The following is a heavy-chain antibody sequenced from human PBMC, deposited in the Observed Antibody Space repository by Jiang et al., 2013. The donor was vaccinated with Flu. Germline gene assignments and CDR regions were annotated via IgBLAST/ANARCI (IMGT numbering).Heavy chain of an antibody. D-gene: IGHD2-8*01. V-gene: IGHV3-30*01. J-gene: IGHJ4*02. Sequence: VQLVESGGGVVQPGRSLRLSCAASGFTFSSYAMHWVRQAPGKGLEWVAVISYDGSNKYYADSVKGRFTISRDNSKNTLYLQMNSLRAEDTAVYYCARDNEDGIDYWGQGTLVTVSS. CDR2: ISYDGSNK. CDR1: GFTFSSYA. CDR3: ARDNEDGIDY.